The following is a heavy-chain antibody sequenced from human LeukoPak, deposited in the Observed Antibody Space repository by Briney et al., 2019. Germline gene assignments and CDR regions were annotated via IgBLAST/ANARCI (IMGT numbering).Heavy chain of an antibody. Sequence: AASVKVSCKASGYTFTGYYMHWVRQAPGQGLEWMGRINPNSGGTNYAQKFQGRVTMTRDTSISTAYMELSRLRSDDTAVYYCARVRDCSSTGCYLFDYWGQGTLVTVSS. CDR2: INPNSGGT. V-gene: IGHV1-2*06. D-gene: IGHD2-2*01. J-gene: IGHJ4*02. CDR1: GYTFTGYY. CDR3: ARVRDCSSTGCYLFDY.